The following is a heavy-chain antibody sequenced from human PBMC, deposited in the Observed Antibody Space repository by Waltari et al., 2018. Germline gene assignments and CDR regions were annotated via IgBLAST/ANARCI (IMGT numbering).Heavy chain of an antibody. CDR3: AKAIVYYYYGMDV. J-gene: IGHJ6*02. V-gene: IGHV3-23*01. CDR2: ISGSGGST. D-gene: IGHD1-26*01. Sequence: EVQLLESGGGLVQPGGSLRLSCAASGFTFSSYAMSWVCQAPGKGLEWVSAISGSGGSTYYADSVKGRFTISRDNSKNTLYLQMNSLRAEDTAVYYCAKAIVYYYYGMDVWGQGTTVTVSS. CDR1: GFTFSSYA.